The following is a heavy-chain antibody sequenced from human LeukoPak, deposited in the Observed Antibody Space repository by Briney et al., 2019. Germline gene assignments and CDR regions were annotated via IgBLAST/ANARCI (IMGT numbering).Heavy chain of an antibody. D-gene: IGHD2-2*01. CDR1: GFTFSNFA. CDR3: ARDSAHIVVVPVVIPPGLDNWFDP. J-gene: IGHJ5*02. CDR2: ISGSSTNT. V-gene: IGHV3-11*05. Sequence: PGGSLRLSCAASGFTFSNFAMTWVRQAPGKGLEWVSYISGSSTNTKYADSVKGRFTISRDNAKNSLYLQMNSLRAEDTAVYYCARDSAHIVVVPVVIPPGLDNWFDPWGQGTLVTVSS.